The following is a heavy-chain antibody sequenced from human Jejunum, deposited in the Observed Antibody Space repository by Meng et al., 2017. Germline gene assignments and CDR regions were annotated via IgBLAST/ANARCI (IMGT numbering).Heavy chain of an antibody. J-gene: IGHJ2*01. V-gene: IGHV4-34*01. CDR2: IHHSGST. CDR3: ARYGGSGSYWHFDP. Sequence: QLQLLQWGAGLLNPSETLSLTCTVYGDSFTDYYWNWIRQPPGKGLEWIGKIHHSGSTNYNPSLESRVTISRDTSKKQFSLRLSSVTAADTAVYYCARYGGSGSYWHFDPWGRGTLVTVSS. D-gene: IGHD3-10*01. CDR1: GDSFTDYY.